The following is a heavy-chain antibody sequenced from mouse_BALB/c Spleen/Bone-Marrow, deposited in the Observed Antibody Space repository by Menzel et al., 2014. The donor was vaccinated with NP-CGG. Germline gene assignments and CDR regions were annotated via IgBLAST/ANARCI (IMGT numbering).Heavy chain of an antibody. CDR2: ISYDGSN. CDR3: ARGGYDGRGFAY. V-gene: IGHV3-6*02. Sequence: EVKLQESGPGLVKPSQSLSLTCSVTGYSITSGYHWNWIRQFPGNKLEWMGYISYDGSNNYNPSLKNRISITRDTSKNQFFLKLNSVTTEDTATYYCARGGYDGRGFAYWGQGTLVTVSA. J-gene: IGHJ3*01. CDR1: GYSITSGYH. D-gene: IGHD2-14*01.